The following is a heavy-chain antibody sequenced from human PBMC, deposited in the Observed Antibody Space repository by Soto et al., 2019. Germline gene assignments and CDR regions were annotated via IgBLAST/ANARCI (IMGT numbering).Heavy chain of an antibody. D-gene: IGHD2-15*01. V-gene: IGHV1-69*01. CDR1: GGTFSSYA. Sequence: QVQLVQSGAEVKKPGSSVKVSCKASGGTFSSYAISWVRQAPGQGLEWMGLIIPMLGTANYAQKFQGRVTITADESTSTTYMELSSLRSEDRAVYSCARDFDCSGGSCYRLGYWGQGTLVTVSS. CDR3: ARDFDCSGGSCYRLGY. CDR2: IIPMLGTA. J-gene: IGHJ4*02.